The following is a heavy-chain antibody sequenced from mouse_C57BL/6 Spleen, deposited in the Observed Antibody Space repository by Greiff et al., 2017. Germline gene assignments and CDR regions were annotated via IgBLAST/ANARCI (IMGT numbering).Heavy chain of an antibody. Sequence: QVQLQQPGAELVKPGASVKLSCKASGYTFTSYWMHWVKQRPGQGLEWIGMIHPNSGSTNYNEKFKSKATLTVDKSSSTAYMQLSSLTSEDSAVYYCARSGSNHNYYAMDYWGQGTSVTVSS. V-gene: IGHV1-64*01. CDR1: GYTFTSYW. CDR3: ARSGSNHNYYAMDY. J-gene: IGHJ4*01. CDR2: IHPNSGST. D-gene: IGHD2-5*01.